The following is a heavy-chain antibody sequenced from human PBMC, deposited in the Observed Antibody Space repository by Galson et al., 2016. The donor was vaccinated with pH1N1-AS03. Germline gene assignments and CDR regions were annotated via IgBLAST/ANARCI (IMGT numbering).Heavy chain of an antibody. Sequence: SLRLSCAASGFNFASYSMNWVRQAPGKGLEWVSYINSGTSSILYGDSVKGRFTISRDNAKNSLYLQMIARRDDDTAVYYCTRLTGSGPWGQGTRVTVSS. V-gene: IGHV3-48*02. CDR3: TRLTGSGP. J-gene: IGHJ5*02. CDR1: GFNFASYS. CDR2: INSGTSSI. D-gene: IGHD1-1*01.